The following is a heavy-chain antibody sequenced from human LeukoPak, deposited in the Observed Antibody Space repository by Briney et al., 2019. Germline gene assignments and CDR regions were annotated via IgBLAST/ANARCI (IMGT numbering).Heavy chain of an antibody. CDR3: ARVTSYYYDSSGYQPFDY. CDR1: GGTFSSYA. D-gene: IGHD3-22*01. Sequence: GSSVKVSCKASGGTFSSYAISWVRQAPGQGLEWMGWINPNSGGTNYAQKFQGRVTMTRDTSISTAYMELSRLRSDDTAVYYCARVTSYYYDSSGYQPFDYWGQGTLVTVSS. V-gene: IGHV1-2*02. CDR2: INPNSGGT. J-gene: IGHJ4*02.